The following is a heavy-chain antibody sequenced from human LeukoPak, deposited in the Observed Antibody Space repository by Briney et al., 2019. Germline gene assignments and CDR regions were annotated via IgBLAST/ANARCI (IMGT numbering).Heavy chain of an antibody. CDR1: GFTFDDYG. Sequence: GGSLRLSCAASGFTFDDYGMSWVRQAPGKGLERVSGINWNDGSTGYADSVKGRFTISRDNAKNSLYLQMNSLRAEDTALYYCARDDYGDYYFDYWGQGTLVTVSS. V-gene: IGHV3-20*04. J-gene: IGHJ4*02. D-gene: IGHD4-17*01. CDR2: INWNDGST. CDR3: ARDDYGDYYFDY.